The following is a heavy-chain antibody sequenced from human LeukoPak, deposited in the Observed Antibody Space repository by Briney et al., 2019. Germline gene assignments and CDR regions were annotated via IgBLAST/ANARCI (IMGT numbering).Heavy chain of an antibody. Sequence: GGSLRLSCAASGFTFDDYAMHWVRRAPGKGLEWVSGISWNSGSIGYADSVKGRFTISRDNAKNSLYLQMNSLRAEDMALYYCAKGTCSSTSCYFDYWGQGTLVTVSS. CDR3: AKGTCSSTSCYFDY. CDR2: ISWNSGSI. CDR1: GFTFDDYA. J-gene: IGHJ4*02. V-gene: IGHV3-9*03. D-gene: IGHD2-2*01.